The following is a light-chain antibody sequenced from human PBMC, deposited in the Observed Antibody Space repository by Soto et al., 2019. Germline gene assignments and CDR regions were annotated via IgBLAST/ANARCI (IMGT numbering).Light chain of an antibody. CDR1: NIGSKS. CDR3: QVWDSSSDQEV. V-gene: IGLV3-21*04. J-gene: IGLJ2*01. CDR2: YDS. Sequence: SYELTQPPSVSVAPGKTARITCGGNNIGSKSVHWYQQKPGQAPVLVIYYDSDRPSGIPERFSGSTSGNTATLTISRVEAGDEADYYCQVWDSSSDQEVFGGGTQLTVL.